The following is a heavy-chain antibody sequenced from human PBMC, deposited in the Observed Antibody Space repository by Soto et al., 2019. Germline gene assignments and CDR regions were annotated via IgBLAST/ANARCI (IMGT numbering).Heavy chain of an antibody. J-gene: IGHJ5*02. V-gene: IGHV5-51*01. Sequence: GESLKISCKGSGYSFTSYWIGWVRQMPGKGLEWMGIIYPGDSDTRYSPSFQGQVTISADKSISTAYLQWSSLKASDTAMYYCARGHLVASGWPALGFDPWGQGTLVTVSS. CDR3: ARGHLVASGWPALGFDP. CDR1: GYSFTSYW. D-gene: IGHD6-19*01. CDR2: IYPGDSDT.